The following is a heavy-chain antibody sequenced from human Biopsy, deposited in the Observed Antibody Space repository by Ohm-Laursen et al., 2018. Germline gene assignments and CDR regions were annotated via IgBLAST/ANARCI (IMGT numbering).Heavy chain of an antibody. V-gene: IGHV3-33*01. Sequence: SLRLSCAASGFTFSSYGMHWVRQAPGKGLEWVAVIWYGGSRQYYADSVKGRFTISRDNSKNTLYLQMNSLRAEDTAVYYCARDGAAGYGLDVWGQGTTVTVSS. D-gene: IGHD6-25*01. J-gene: IGHJ6*02. CDR2: IWYGGSRQ. CDR3: ARDGAAGYGLDV. CDR1: GFTFSSYG.